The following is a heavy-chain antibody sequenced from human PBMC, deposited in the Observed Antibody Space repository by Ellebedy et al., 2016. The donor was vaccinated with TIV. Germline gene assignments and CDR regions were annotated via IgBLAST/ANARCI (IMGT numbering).Heavy chain of an antibody. CDR1: GFTFSNHG. Sequence: GESLKISCTASGFTFSNHGMNWVRQAPGKGLEWVSSISSRGTYIYYADSVKGRFTISRDNAKNSLYLQMNSLRAEDTAVYYCARDRGGSDTWSLGYWGQGTLVTVSS. D-gene: IGHD3-16*01. CDR2: ISSRGTYI. J-gene: IGHJ4*02. CDR3: ARDRGGSDTWSLGY. V-gene: IGHV3-21*06.